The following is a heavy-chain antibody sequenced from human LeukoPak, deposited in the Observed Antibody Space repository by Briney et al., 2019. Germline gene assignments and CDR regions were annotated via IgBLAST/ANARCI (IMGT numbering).Heavy chain of an antibody. D-gene: IGHD6-13*01. CDR3: ARDRRGNFDY. J-gene: IGHJ4*02. CDR1: GGSFSGYY. V-gene: IGHV4-34*01. CDR2: INHSGST. Sequence: SETLSLTCAVYGGSFSGYYWSWIRQPPGKGLEWIGEINHSGSTNYNPSLKSRVTISVDTSKNQFSLKLSSVTAADTAVYYCARDRRGNFDYWGQGTLVTVSS.